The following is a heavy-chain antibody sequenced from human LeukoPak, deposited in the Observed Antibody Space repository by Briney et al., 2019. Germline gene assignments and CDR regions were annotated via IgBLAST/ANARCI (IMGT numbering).Heavy chain of an antibody. Sequence: ASVKVPCKASGYTFTDYYMHWVRQAPGQGLERMGWINPNSGDTNYAQKFQGRVTMTRDTSISTAYMELSRLRSDDTAVYYCARDRLLDYWGQGTLVTVSS. CDR1: GYTFTDYY. CDR3: ARDRLLDY. J-gene: IGHJ4*02. CDR2: INPNSGDT. V-gene: IGHV1-2*02. D-gene: IGHD6-6*01.